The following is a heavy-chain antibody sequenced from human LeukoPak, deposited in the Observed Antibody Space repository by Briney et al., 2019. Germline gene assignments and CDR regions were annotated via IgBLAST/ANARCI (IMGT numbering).Heavy chain of an antibody. Sequence: ASVKVSCKASGYTFTNYGITWVRQAPGQGLEWMGWINANNGNTNYAQNLQVRVTMTRDTSTSTAYMELRSLRSDDTAVYYCARGPIAAAGDFWGQGTLVTVSS. V-gene: IGHV1-18*01. J-gene: IGHJ4*02. D-gene: IGHD6-13*01. CDR3: ARGPIAAAGDF. CDR2: INANNGNT. CDR1: GYTFTNYG.